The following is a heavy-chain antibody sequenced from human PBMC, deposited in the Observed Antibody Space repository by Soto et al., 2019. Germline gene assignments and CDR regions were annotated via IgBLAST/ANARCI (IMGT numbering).Heavy chain of an antibody. CDR2: ISGSDDST. V-gene: IGHV3-23*01. D-gene: IGHD6-6*01. CDR1: GFTFSSYA. CDR3: AKRSSSSTFDY. Sequence: EVQLLESGGGLVQPGESLRLSCAASGFTFSSYARSWVRQAPGKGLEWVSVISGSDDSTYYADSVKGRFTISRDNSKNTLYLQINSLRAEDTAVYYCAKRSSSSTFDYCGQGTLVTVSS. J-gene: IGHJ4*02.